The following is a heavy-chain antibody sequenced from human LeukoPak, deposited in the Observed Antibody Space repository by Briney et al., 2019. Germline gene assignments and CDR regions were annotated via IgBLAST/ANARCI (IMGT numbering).Heavy chain of an antibody. V-gene: IGHV3-7*01. D-gene: IGHD5-18*01. CDR2: IKQDGSEK. CDR1: GFTFSNYW. J-gene: IGHJ4*02. Sequence: GGSLRLSCAASGFTFSNYWMTWVRQAPGKGLEWVGNIKQDGSEKYYVDSVKGRFTISRDNAKNSLYLQMNSLRAEDTAVYYCARHLSGVTGYTYGRGIDYWGQGTLVTVSS. CDR3: ARHLSGVTGYTYGRGIDY.